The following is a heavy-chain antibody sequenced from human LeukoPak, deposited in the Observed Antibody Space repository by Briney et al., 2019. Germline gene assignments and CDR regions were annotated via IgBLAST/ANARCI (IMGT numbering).Heavy chain of an antibody. CDR2: IYYSGST. CDR3: ARGHYYDSSGYYHDAFDI. CDR1: GGSISNNY. D-gene: IGHD3-22*01. V-gene: IGHV4-59*12. J-gene: IGHJ3*02. Sequence: SETLSLTCTVSGGSISNNYWSWFRQPPGKGLEWIGYIYYSGSTNYNPSLKSRVTISVDTSKNQFSLKLSSVTAADTAVYYCARGHYYDSSGYYHDAFDIWGQGTMVTVSS.